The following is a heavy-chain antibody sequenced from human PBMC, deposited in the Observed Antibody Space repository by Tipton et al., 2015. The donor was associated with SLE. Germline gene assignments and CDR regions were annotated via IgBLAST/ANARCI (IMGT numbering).Heavy chain of an antibody. CDR2: TYYSGSP. CDR1: GGSFSGYY. Sequence: TLSLTCAVYGGSFSGYYWSWIRQHPGKGLEWIGYTYYSGSPYYNPSLKSRVTISLDMSKNQFSLRLSSVTAADTAVYYCPIYYHDSTGLHWFDPWGQGTLVTVSS. D-gene: IGHD3-22*01. J-gene: IGHJ5*02. CDR3: PIYYHDSTGLHWFDP. V-gene: IGHV4-31*11.